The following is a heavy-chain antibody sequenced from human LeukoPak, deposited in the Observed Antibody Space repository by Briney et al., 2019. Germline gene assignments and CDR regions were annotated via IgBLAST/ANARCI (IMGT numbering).Heavy chain of an antibody. J-gene: IGHJ3*02. CDR2: ISSSSGYI. D-gene: IGHD3-9*01. V-gene: IGHV3-21*01. CDR3: ARDLGRRYFDWLLKGAFDI. Sequence: GGSLRLSCAASGFTFSSYSMNWVRQAPGKGLEWVSSISSSSGYIYYADSVKGGFTISRDNAKNSLYLQMNSLRAEDTAVYYCARDLGRRYFDWLLKGAFDIWGQGTMVTVSS. CDR1: GFTFSSYS.